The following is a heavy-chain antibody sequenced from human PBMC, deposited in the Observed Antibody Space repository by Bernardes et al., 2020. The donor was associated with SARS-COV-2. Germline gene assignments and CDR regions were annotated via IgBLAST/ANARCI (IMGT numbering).Heavy chain of an antibody. CDR2: ISGSGGST. D-gene: IGHD3-16*01. CDR3: AGGASLAVEAGYGMDV. Sequence: GGSLRLSCAASGFTFSSYAMSWVRQAPGKGLEWVSAISGSGGSTYYADSVKGRFTISRDNSKNTLYLQMNSLRAEDTAVYYCAGGASLAVEAGYGMDVWGQGTTVTVSS. CDR1: GFTFSSYA. V-gene: IGHV3-23*01. J-gene: IGHJ6*02.